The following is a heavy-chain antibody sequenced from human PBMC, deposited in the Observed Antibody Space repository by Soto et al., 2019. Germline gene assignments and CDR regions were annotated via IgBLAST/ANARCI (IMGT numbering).Heavy chain of an antibody. J-gene: IGHJ4*02. D-gene: IGHD3-9*01. V-gene: IGHV4-34*01. CDR2: INHNSGIT. CDR1: GGSFSGYY. Sequence: SETLSLICAVYGGSFSGYYWSWIRQSPGKGLEWIGEINHNSGITKYNPSLKSRVTISKDTSKNQFSLKLNFVTAADTAVYYCARSPDIAWSNFDTWGQGNLVTVSS. CDR3: ARSPDIAWSNFDT.